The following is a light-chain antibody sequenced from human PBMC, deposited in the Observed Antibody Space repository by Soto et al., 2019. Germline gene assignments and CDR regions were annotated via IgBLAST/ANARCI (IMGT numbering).Light chain of an antibody. V-gene: IGKV3-15*01. J-gene: IGKJ1*01. Sequence: EILMTQSPSTLSVSPGERATLSCRASQSVSSNLAWYQQKPGQAPRLLIYGASTRATGIPARFSGSGSGTEFTLTISSLQSEDFAVYCCQHLGALGQGTKVDIK. CDR2: GAS. CDR3: QHLGA. CDR1: QSVSSN.